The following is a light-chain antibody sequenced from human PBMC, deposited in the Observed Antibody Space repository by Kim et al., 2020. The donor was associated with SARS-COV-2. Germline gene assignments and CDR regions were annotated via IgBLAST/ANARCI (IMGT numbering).Light chain of an antibody. Sequence: QLVLTQSSSASASLGSSVKLTCTLSSGHSNYFIAWHQQQPGKAPRFLMKVEGSGSYNKGGGVPDRFSGSRWGADRYLIISNLHSEDEADYYCETWDSNIQVFGGGTQLTVL. CDR2: VEGSGSY. CDR3: ETWDSNIQV. J-gene: IGLJ3*02. V-gene: IGLV4-60*03. CDR1: SGHSNYF.